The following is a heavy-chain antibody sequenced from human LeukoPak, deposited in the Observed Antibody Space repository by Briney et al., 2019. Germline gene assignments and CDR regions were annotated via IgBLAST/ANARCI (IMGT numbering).Heavy chain of an antibody. V-gene: IGHV1-2*02. J-gene: IGHJ5*02. D-gene: IGHD3-16*01. CDR2: INPKSGGT. CDR1: GYTFTDYY. CDR3: ARAYEYGWFDP. Sequence: ASVKVSCKASGYTFTDYYLHWVRQAPGQGLEWMGWINPKSGGTNYAQKFQGRVTMTRDTSINTGNMELNRLRSAATAVYYCARAYEYGWFDPWGQGTLVTVSS.